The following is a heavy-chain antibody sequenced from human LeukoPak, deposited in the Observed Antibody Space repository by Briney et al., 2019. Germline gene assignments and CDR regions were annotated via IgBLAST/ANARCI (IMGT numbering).Heavy chain of an antibody. CDR1: GFTVSSNY. J-gene: IGHJ4*02. CDR3: ASLWFGELSYNDY. V-gene: IGHV3-53*01. Sequence: GSLRLSCAASGFTVSSNYMSWVRQAPGKGLEWVSVIYSGGSTYYADSVKGRFTISRDNSKNTLYLQMNSLRAEDTAVYYCASLWFGELSYNDYWGQGTLVTVSS. D-gene: IGHD3-10*01. CDR2: IYSGGST.